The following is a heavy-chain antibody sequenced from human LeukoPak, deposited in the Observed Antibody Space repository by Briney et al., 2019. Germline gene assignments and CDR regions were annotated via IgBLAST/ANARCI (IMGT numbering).Heavy chain of an antibody. J-gene: IGHJ4*02. CDR3: GRDSNLDF. CDR1: GCTFSGYA. D-gene: IGHD1-14*01. V-gene: IGHV7-4-1*02. CDR2: INTNNGNP. Sequence: GASVKLSCKPSGCTFSGYAIHWVRQAPGQGLEWMGWINTNNGNPTYAQGFKGRLVFFLDTSANTAYLQISGLKAEDTAIYYCGRDSNLDFWGQGTLVTVSS.